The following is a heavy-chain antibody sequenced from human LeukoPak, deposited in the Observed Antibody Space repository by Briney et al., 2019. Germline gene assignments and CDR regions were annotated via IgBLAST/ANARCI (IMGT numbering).Heavy chain of an antibody. J-gene: IGHJ3*02. CDR2: IYYSGST. CDR1: GGSISSYY. Sequence: SETLSLTCTVSGGSISSYYWSWIRQPPGKGLEWIGYIYYSGSTNYNPSLKSRVTISVDTSKNQFSLKLSSVTAADTAVYYCARRRPSGHYYDSSGPFDIWGQGTMVTVSS. CDR3: ARRRPSGHYYDSSGPFDI. D-gene: IGHD3-22*01. V-gene: IGHV4-59*01.